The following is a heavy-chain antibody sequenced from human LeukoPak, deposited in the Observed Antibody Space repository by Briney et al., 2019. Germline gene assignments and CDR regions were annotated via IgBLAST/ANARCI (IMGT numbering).Heavy chain of an antibody. CDR1: GFTFTSSA. D-gene: IGHD6-19*01. CDR2: IVVGSGNT. J-gene: IGHJ3*02. V-gene: IGHV1-58*02. CDR3: AAFYSAVAGPNAFDI. Sequence: SVKVSCKASGFTFTSSAMQWVRQARGQRREWIGWIVVGSGNTNYAQKSQERVTITRDMSTSTAYMELSSLRSEDTAVYYCAAFYSAVAGPNAFDIWGQGTMVTVSS.